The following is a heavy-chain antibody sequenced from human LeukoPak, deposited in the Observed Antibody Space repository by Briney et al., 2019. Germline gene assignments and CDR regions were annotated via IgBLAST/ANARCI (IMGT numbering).Heavy chain of an antibody. J-gene: IGHJ2*01. D-gene: IGHD2-15*01. CDR2: FSDSGVTT. Sequence: GGSLRLSCAVSGFTFSKYAMSWVRQAPGKGLEWVAGFSDSGVTTDYADSVKGRFTISRDNSKNTLYLQMNSLRVEDTAVYYCARMAEWGSHWYFDLWGRGTLVTVSS. CDR3: ARMAEWGSHWYFDL. CDR1: GFTFSKYA. V-gene: IGHV3-23*01.